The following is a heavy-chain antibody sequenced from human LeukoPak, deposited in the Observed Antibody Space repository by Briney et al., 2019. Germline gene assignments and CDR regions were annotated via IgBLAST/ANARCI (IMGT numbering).Heavy chain of an antibody. V-gene: IGHV3-64*02. CDR3: ARWGSTSCYDY. CDR1: GFTFSTYA. CDR2: ISTNGDST. J-gene: IGHJ4*02. Sequence: GGSVRLSCAASGFTFSTYAMHWVRQAPGKGLEYVSAISTNGDSTYYADSVKGRFTISRDNSKNTLLLQMGSLRGDDMAVYYCARWGSTSCYDYWGQGTLVTVSS. D-gene: IGHD2-2*01.